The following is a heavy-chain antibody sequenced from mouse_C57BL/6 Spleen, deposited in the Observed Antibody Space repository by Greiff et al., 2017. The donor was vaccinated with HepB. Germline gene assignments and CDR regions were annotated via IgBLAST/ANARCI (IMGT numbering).Heavy chain of an antibody. D-gene: IGHD2-13*01. Sequence: QVQLQQPGAELVMPGASVKLSCKASGYTFTSYWMHWVKQRPGQGLEWIGEIDPSDSYTNYNQKFKGKSTLTVDKSSSTAYMQLSSLTSEDSAVYYCARPIYYGEWYFDVWGTGTTVTVSS. CDR3: ARPIYYGEWYFDV. J-gene: IGHJ1*03. V-gene: IGHV1-69*01. CDR1: GYTFTSYW. CDR2: IDPSDSYT.